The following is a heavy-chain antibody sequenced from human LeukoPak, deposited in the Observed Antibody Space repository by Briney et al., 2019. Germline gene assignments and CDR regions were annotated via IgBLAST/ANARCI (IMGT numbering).Heavy chain of an antibody. Sequence: GGSLRLSCSASGFTFSWHAMHWVRQAPGKGLEYVSAISSNGGSTYYADSVKGRFTISRDNSKNTLYLQMSSLRAEDTAVFYCVRTSSGYSPIRGQGTMVTVSS. V-gene: IGHV3-64D*06. J-gene: IGHJ3*02. CDR3: VRTSSGYSPI. D-gene: IGHD3-22*01. CDR2: ISSNGGST. CDR1: GFTFSWHA.